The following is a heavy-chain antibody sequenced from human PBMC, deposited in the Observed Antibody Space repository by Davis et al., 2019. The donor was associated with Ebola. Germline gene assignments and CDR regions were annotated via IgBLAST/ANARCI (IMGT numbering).Heavy chain of an antibody. D-gene: IGHD1-1*01. CDR2: IYSGGST. CDR3: SRVKILRQRYWYFDL. V-gene: IGHV3-53*01. Sequence: ESPKIPCAASGFTVSSNYMSWVRQAPGKGPELVSVIYSGGSTYYADSVKGRFTISRDNSKNTLYLQMNSLRAEDTAVYYCSRVKILRQRYWYFDLWGRGTLVTVSS. CDR1: GFTVSSNY. J-gene: IGHJ2*01.